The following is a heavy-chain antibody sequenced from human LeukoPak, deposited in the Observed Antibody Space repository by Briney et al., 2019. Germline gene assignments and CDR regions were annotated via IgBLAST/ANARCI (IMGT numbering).Heavy chain of an antibody. Sequence: PGGSLRLSCAASGFTFTKYWMTWVRQAPGKGLEWVANIKQDGSEKYYVDSVKGRFTISRDNAKNSLYLQMNSLRAEDTAVYYCARDRNYYDSSGLDYWGQGTLVTVSS. V-gene: IGHV3-7*01. CDR1: GFTFTKYW. D-gene: IGHD3-22*01. CDR3: ARDRNYYDSSGLDY. CDR2: IKQDGSEK. J-gene: IGHJ4*02.